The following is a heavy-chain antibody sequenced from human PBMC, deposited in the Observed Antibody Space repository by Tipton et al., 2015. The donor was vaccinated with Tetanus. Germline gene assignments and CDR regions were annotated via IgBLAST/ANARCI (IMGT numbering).Heavy chain of an antibody. V-gene: IGHV4-34*01. D-gene: IGHD3-16*01. Sequence: TLSLTCAVYGGSFSGFYWSWIRQPPGKGLEWIGEINHSGSTNYNPSLKSRVTTSVDTSKNQFSLKLSSVTAADTAVYYCASTVGHSGGYYYYYGMDVWGQGTTVTVSS. CDR3: ASTVGHSGGYYYYYGMDV. J-gene: IGHJ6*02. CDR1: GGSFSGFY. CDR2: INHSGST.